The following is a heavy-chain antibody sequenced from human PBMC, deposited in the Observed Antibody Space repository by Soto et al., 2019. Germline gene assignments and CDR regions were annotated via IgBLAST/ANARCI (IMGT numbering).Heavy chain of an antibody. D-gene: IGHD2-21*02. Sequence: GGSLRLSWSASGFIFSSCAMNWVRQAPGKGLEWVSAISGSGDSIYYADSVKGRFTISRDNSKTTLYLEMDSLRAEDTAVYYCAKGGGDSLRYGMDVWGQGTTVTVSS. CDR1: GFIFSSCA. V-gene: IGHV3-23*01. J-gene: IGHJ6*02. CDR2: ISGSGDSI. CDR3: AKGGGDSLRYGMDV.